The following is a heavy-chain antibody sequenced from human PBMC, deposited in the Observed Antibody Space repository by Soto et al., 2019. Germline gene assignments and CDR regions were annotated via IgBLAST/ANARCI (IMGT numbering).Heavy chain of an antibody. J-gene: IGHJ3*02. Sequence: EVQLVESGGGLVQPGRSLRLSCAASGFTFDDYAMHWVRQAPGKGLEWVSGISWNSGSIGYADSVKGRFTISTDNAKNSLYLQMNSLRAEDTALYYCSKDFGRSKTPPDAFDIWGQGTMVTVSS. CDR2: ISWNSGSI. V-gene: IGHV3-9*01. CDR1: GFTFDDYA. CDR3: SKDFGRSKTPPDAFDI. D-gene: IGHD6-13*01.